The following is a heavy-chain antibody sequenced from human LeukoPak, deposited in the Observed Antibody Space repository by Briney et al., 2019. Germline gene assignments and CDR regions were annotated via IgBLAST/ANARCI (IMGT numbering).Heavy chain of an antibody. Sequence: ASVKVSCKASGYTFTGYYMHWVRQAPGQGLEWMGWINPNSGGTNYAQKFQGRVTMTRDTSISTAYMELSRLRSDDTAVYYCARPWKWLSPDAFDIWGQGTMVTVSS. J-gene: IGHJ3*02. CDR1: GYTFTGYY. V-gene: IGHV1-2*02. CDR3: ARPWKWLSPDAFDI. CDR2: INPNSGGT. D-gene: IGHD3-22*01.